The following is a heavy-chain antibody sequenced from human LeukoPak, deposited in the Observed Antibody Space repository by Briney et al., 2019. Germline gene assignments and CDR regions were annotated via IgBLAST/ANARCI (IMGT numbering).Heavy chain of an antibody. Sequence: GESLKISCKGSGYSFFTYWIGWVRQMPGKGLEWMGIIYPGDSDTRYSPSFQGQVTISADKSINTAFLQWRSLKASDTATYYCARLRSSYGSGSHDAFDIWGQGTMLTVSS. D-gene: IGHD3-10*01. CDR3: ARLRSSYGSGSHDAFDI. V-gene: IGHV5-51*01. CDR1: GYSFFTYW. CDR2: IYPGDSDT. J-gene: IGHJ3*02.